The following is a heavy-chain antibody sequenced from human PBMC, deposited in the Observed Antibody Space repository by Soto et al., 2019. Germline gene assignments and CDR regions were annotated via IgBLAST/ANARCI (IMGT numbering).Heavy chain of an antibody. CDR2: INHSGST. V-gene: IGHV4-34*01. CDR3: ARTPNWSLGLMDV. Sequence: QVQLQQWGAGLLKPSETLSLTCAVYGGSFSGYYWSWIRQPPGKGLEWIGEINHSGSTNYNPSLKSRVTISVDTSKNQFSLKLSSVTAADTAVYYCARTPNWSLGLMDVWGQGTTVTVSS. D-gene: IGHD1-20*01. J-gene: IGHJ6*02. CDR1: GGSFSGYY.